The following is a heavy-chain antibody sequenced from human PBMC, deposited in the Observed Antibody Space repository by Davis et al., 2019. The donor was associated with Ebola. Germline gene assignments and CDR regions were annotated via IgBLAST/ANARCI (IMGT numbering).Heavy chain of an antibody. Sequence: AASVKVSCKASGYTFTSYGISWVRQAPGQGLEWMGWINVYNGNTHYAQNLQGRVTMTTDTSTSTAYMELRSLTSDDTAVYYCARDFGMITAAGTFDPWGQGTLVIVSS. CDR2: INVYNGNT. CDR3: ARDFGMITAAGTFDP. CDR1: GYTFTSYG. V-gene: IGHV1-18*01. D-gene: IGHD6-13*01. J-gene: IGHJ5*02.